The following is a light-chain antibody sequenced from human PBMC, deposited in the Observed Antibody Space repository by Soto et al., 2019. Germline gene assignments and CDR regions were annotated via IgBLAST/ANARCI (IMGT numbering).Light chain of an antibody. CDR1: QGIGTW. V-gene: IGKV1D-12*01. CDR3: QQTNSFPIT. CDR2: GAP. J-gene: IGKJ5*01. Sequence: DVQVTQSPSFVSASVGDRVTITCRASQGIGTWLAWYQQKPGKAPNLLIYGAPNLQSGVPSRFSGSGSGTHFTLTIISLQPEDFATYYCQQTNSFPITFGQGTRLEI.